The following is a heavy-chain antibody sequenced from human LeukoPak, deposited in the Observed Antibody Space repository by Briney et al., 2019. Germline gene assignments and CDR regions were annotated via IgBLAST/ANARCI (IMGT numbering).Heavy chain of an antibody. CDR2: IYYSGST. D-gene: IGHD5-18*01. V-gene: IGHV4-4*02. J-gene: IGHJ3*02. CDR1: GGSISSSNW. CDR3: ARDHRLRGYSYASDAFDI. Sequence: SGTLSLTCAVSGGSISSSNWWSWVRQPPGKGLEWIGYIYYSGSTYYNPSLKSRVTISVDTSKNQFSLKLSSVTAADTAVYYCARDHRLRGYSYASDAFDIWGQGTMVTVSS.